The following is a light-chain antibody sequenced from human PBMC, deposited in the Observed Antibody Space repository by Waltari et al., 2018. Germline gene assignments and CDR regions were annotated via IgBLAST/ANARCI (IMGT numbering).Light chain of an antibody. CDR1: QSVSSN. CDR2: GAP. V-gene: IGKV3-15*01. CDR3: QQYNNWPPTFT. Sequence: EVVMTQSPATLSVSPGERAALSCRASQSVSSNLAWYQQKPGQAPRLLINGAPTRATDIPARFSGSGSGTEFTLTISSLQPEDFGVYYCQQYNNWPPTFTFGPGTKVDIK. J-gene: IGKJ3*01.